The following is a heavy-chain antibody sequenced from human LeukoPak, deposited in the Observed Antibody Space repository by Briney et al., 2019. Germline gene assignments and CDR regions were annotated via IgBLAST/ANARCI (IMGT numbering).Heavy chain of an antibody. V-gene: IGHV3-21*01. Sequence: GGSVRLSCAASGFTFSSYSMNWVRQAPGKGLEWVSCFSSNSSYIYYADSVKGRFTISTDNAKNSLYLQMNSLRAEDTAVYYCARDLITEYSSGWYYWGKGNLVTVSS. CDR3: ARDLITEYSSGWYY. D-gene: IGHD6-19*01. J-gene: IGHJ4*02. CDR1: GFTFSSYS. CDR2: FSSNSSYI.